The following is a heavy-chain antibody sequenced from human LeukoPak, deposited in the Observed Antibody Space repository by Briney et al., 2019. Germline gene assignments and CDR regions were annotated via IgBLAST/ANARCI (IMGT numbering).Heavy chain of an antibody. J-gene: IGHJ4*02. V-gene: IGHV4-4*07. D-gene: IGHD3-16*02. CDR3: ARDEATFGGVIVTGVDY. CDR2: IYTSGST. CDR1: GGSISSYY. Sequence: SETLSLTCTVSGGSISSYYWSWIRQPAGKGLEWTGRIYTSGSTNYNPSLKSRVTMSVDTSKNQFSLKLSSVTAADTAVYYCARDEATFGGVIVTGVDYWGQGTLVTVSS.